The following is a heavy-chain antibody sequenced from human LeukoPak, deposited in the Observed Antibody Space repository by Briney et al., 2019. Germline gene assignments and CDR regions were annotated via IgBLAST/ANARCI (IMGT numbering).Heavy chain of an antibody. CDR1: GFTFSSYS. CDR2: ISSSSSYI. J-gene: IGHJ5*02. D-gene: IGHD3-10*01. V-gene: IGHV3-21*01. Sequence: GGSLRLSCAASGFTFSSYSMNWVRQAPGKGLEWVSSISSSSSYIYYADSVKGRFTISRDNAKNSPYLQMNSLRAEDTAVYYCARDLMVRGGFGFDPWGQGTLVTVSS. CDR3: ARDLMVRGGFGFDP.